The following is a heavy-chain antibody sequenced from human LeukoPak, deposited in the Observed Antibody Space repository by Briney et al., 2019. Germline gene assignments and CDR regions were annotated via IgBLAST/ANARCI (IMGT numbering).Heavy chain of an antibody. CDR3: TRGYCSGGSCYSPVDY. D-gene: IGHD2-15*01. CDR2: INWNGGST. V-gene: IGHV3-20*04. CDR1: GFTFDDYA. Sequence: GRSLRLSCAASGFTFDDYAMHWVRQAPGKGREWVSGINWNGGSTGYADSVKGRFTISRDNAKNSLYLQMNSLRAEDTALYYCTRGYCSGGSCYSPVDYWGQGTLVTASS. J-gene: IGHJ4*02.